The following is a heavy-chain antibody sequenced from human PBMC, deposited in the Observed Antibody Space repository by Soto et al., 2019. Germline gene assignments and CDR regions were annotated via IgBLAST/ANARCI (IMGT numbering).Heavy chain of an antibody. CDR2: ISSSSSYI. D-gene: IGHD2-2*01. Sequence: EVQLVESGGGLVKPGGSLRLSCAASGFTFSSYSMNWVRQAPGKGLEWVSSISSSSSYIYYADSVKGRFTISRDNAKNSLYLQMNSLRAEDTAVYYCARDQDRSSTSCYVNWFDPWGQGTLVTVSS. J-gene: IGHJ5*02. CDR3: ARDQDRSSTSCYVNWFDP. V-gene: IGHV3-21*01. CDR1: GFTFSSYS.